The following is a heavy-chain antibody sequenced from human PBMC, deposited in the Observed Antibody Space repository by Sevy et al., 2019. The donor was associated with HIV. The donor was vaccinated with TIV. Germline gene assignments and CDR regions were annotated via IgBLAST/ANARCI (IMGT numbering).Heavy chain of an antibody. D-gene: IGHD3-10*01. CDR3: AKDHNLWSEGGFLHH. CDR1: GFTFSSYA. J-gene: IGHJ1*01. CDR2: ISYDGNNK. Sequence: GESLKISCAASGFTFSSYAIHWVRQTPGKGLEWVAVISYDGNNKYYADSVKGRFTVSRDNSKNRLYAQMNSLRAEDTAVYYCAKDHNLWSEGGFLHHWGQGTLVTVSS. V-gene: IGHV3-30*18.